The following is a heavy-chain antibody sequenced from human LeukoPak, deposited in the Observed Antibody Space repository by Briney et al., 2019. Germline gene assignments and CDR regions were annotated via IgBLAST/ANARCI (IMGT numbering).Heavy chain of an antibody. J-gene: IGHJ6*02. D-gene: IGHD4-17*01. CDR1: GGTFSSYA. V-gene: IGHV1-18*01. CDR3: AREGSRYGDYPLSYGMDV. CDR2: ISAYNGNT. Sequence: GSSVKVSCKASGGTFSSYAISWVRQAPGQGLEWMGWISAYNGNTNYAQKLQGRVTMTTDTSTSTAYMELRSLRSDDTAVYYCAREGSRYGDYPLSYGMDVWGQGTTVTVSS.